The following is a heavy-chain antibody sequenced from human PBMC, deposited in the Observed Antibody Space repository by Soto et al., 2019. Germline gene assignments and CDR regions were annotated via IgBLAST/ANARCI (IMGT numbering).Heavy chain of an antibody. V-gene: IGHV4-39*01. J-gene: IGHJ4*02. Sequence: SETLSLTCTVSGGSISSSSYYRGWIRQPPGKGLEWIGSIYYSGSTYYNPSLKSRVIASVDTSKNQFSLKLSSVTAADTAVYYCARRYYDSSGYYAPFDYWGQGTLVTVSS. CDR3: ARRYYDSSGYYAPFDY. CDR2: IYYSGST. D-gene: IGHD3-22*01. CDR1: GGSISSSSYY.